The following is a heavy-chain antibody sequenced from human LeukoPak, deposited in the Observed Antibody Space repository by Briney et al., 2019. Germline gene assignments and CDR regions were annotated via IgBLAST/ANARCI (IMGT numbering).Heavy chain of an antibody. Sequence: SETLSLTCTVSGGSISNYYWHWIRQPAGKGLEWIGRIYSSGSTDYNPSLKSRVTMSVDTSKNQFSLNLSSVTAADSAVYYCARSRGRLLLIDYWGQGALVTVSS. CDR1: GGSISNYY. D-gene: IGHD2-15*01. J-gene: IGHJ4*02. V-gene: IGHV4-4*07. CDR3: ARSRGRLLLIDY. CDR2: IYSSGST.